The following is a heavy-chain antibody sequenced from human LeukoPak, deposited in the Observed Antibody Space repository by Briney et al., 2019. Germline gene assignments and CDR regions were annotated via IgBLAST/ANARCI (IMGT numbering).Heavy chain of an antibody. CDR2: IYYSGST. CDR3: ARDCSGAVAAIIPDWYFDL. CDR1: GGSISSYY. D-gene: IGHD6-19*01. Sequence: PSETLSLTCAVSGGSISSYYWSWIRQPPGKGLEWVGYIYYSGSTNYNPSLKSRVTRAVDTSKNQFSLKRRSVTAADTAVYYCARDCSGAVAAIIPDWYFDLWGRGTLVTVSS. J-gene: IGHJ2*01. V-gene: IGHV4-59*01.